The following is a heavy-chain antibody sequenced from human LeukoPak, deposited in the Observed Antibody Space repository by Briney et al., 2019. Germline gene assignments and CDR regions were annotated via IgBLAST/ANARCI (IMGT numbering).Heavy chain of an antibody. CDR1: GFTFSSYW. V-gene: IGHV3-7*01. CDR2: IKQDGSEK. J-gene: IGHJ6*03. D-gene: IGHD3-10*02. Sequence: GGCLRLSCAASGFTFSSYWMGWVRQAPGKGLEWVANIKQDGSEKYYVDSVKGRFTISRDNAKNSLYLQMTSLRAEDTAVYYCAELGITMIGGVWGKGTTVTISS. CDR3: AELGITMIGGV.